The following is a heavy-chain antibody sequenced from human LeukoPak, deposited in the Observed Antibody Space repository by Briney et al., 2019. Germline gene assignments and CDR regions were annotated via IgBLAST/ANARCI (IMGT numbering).Heavy chain of an antibody. V-gene: IGHV6-1*01. CDR1: GDSLFTGGVA. CDR3: ARGRVSAFDY. Sequence: SQTLSLTCAISGDSLFTGGVAWNWIRQSPSRGLEWLGRTYYRSQWYNDYAVSVKSRITINPGTSKNQFSLQLNSVTPEDAATYYCARGRVSAFDYWGQGTLVSVSS. J-gene: IGHJ4*02. CDR2: TYYRSQWYN.